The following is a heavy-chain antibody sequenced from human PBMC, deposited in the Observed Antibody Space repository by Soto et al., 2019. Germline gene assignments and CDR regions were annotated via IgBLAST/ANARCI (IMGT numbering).Heavy chain of an antibody. CDR1: GGSISSSNW. J-gene: IGHJ5*02. Sequence: QVQLQESGPGLVKPSWTLSLTCAVSGGSISSSNWWSWVRQPPGKGLEWIGEIYHSGSTNYNPSLKSRVTISVDKSKNRFSLKLSSVPGADTAVYYCARGQLVFDYQEVVWFDPWGQGTLVTVSS. CDR3: ARGQLVFDYQEVVWFDP. D-gene: IGHD6-13*01. V-gene: IGHV4-4*02. CDR2: IYHSGST.